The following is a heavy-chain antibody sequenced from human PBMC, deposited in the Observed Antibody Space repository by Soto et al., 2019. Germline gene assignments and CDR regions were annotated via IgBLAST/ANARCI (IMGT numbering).Heavy chain of an antibody. J-gene: IGHJ5*02. CDR1: GGTFSSYA. Sequence: QVQLVQSGAEVKKPGSSVKVSCKASGGTFSSYAISWVRQAPGQGLEWMGGIIPIFGTANYAQKFQGRVTITADESTSTAYMELSSLRSEDTAVYYCARDVRRPNPEWPDQMGVNWFDPWGQGTLVTVSS. V-gene: IGHV1-69*01. CDR3: ARDVRRPNPEWPDQMGVNWFDP. CDR2: IIPIFGTA. D-gene: IGHD3-3*01.